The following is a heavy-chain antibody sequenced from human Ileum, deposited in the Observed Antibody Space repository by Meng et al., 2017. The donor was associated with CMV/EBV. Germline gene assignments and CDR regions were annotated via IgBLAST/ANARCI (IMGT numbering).Heavy chain of an antibody. CDR2: ISTGSSYI. Sequence: LSCAASGFMFNHYRMNWVRQTPGKGLEWVASISTGSSYIFYADSMKGRFTISRDNAKNSLYLQINSLRVEDTGLYYCVRGIGSYYDYWGRGTLVTVSS. V-gene: IGHV3-21*01. CDR3: VRGIGSYYDY. J-gene: IGHJ4*02. CDR1: GFMFNHYR. D-gene: IGHD1-26*01.